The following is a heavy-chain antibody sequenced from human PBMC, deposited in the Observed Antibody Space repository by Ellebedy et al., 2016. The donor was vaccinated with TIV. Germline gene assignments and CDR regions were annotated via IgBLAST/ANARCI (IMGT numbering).Heavy chain of an antibody. D-gene: IGHD3-3*01. CDR3: AGLGSGGFDP. Sequence: MPGGSLRLSCTVSGGTISPNYWSRIRQPPGKGLEWIGYIYYSGSTNYNPSLKSRVTISVDTSKNHSSLRLSSVTAADTAVYYWAGLGSGGFDPWGQGTLVTVSS. CDR2: IYYSGST. V-gene: IGHV4-59*01. J-gene: IGHJ5*02. CDR1: GGTISPNY.